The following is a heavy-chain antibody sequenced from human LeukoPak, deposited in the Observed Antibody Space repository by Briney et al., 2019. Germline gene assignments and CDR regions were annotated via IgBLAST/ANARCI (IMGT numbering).Heavy chain of an antibody. CDR1: GFTFSSYE. Sequence: PGGSLRLSCAASGFTFSSYEMNWVRQAPGKGLEWVSYISSGGSTIYYADSVKGRFTISRDNAKNSLYLQMNSLRAEDTAVYYCATSSAALSLYNFDYWGQGTLVTVSS. CDR2: ISSGGSTI. J-gene: IGHJ4*02. D-gene: IGHD3-10*01. CDR3: ATSSAALSLYNFDY. V-gene: IGHV3-48*03.